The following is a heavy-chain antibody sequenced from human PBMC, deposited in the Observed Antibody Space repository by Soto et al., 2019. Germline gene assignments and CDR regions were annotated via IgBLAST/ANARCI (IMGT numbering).Heavy chain of an antibody. CDR3: ARDDQGGLMGY. V-gene: IGHV3-48*02. CDR1: GFTFTNYN. CDR2: ISSSRSSI. Sequence: EVQLVESGGGLVQPGGSLRLSCAASGFTFTNYNMNWVRQAPGKGLEWISYISSSRSSIYYADSVKGRFTISRDNAKKSLYLQMNSLRDEHTGVYYGARDDQGGLMGYWCQRTLVTVSS. D-gene: IGHD3-16*01. J-gene: IGHJ4*02.